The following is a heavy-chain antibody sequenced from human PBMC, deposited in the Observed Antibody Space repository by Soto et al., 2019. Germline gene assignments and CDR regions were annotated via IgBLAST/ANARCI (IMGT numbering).Heavy chain of an antibody. CDR3: VRDSYSGTPGIYYGMDV. CDR2: INRDGSST. CDR1: GFTFSIYW. V-gene: IGHV3-74*01. J-gene: IGHJ6*02. Sequence: GGSLRLSCAASGFTFSIYWMHWFRQAPGKGLVWVSRINRDGSSTSYADSVKGRFTISRDNAKNTLYLQMNSLRAEDTAVYYCVRDSYSGTPGIYYGMDVWGQGTTITVSS. D-gene: IGHD1-26*01.